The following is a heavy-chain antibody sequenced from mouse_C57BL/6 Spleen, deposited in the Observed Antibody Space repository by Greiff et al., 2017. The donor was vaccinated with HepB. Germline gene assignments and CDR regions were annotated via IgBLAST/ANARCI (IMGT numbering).Heavy chain of an antibody. V-gene: IGHV5-17*01. D-gene: IGHD5-1*01. J-gene: IGHJ2*01. CDR2: ISSGSSTI. Sequence: DVMLVESGGGLVKPGGSLKLSCAASGFTFSDYGMHWVRQAPEKGLEWVAYISSGSSTIYYADKVKGRFTISRDNAKNNLFLQMTSLRSEDTAMYYCARNEYPYYFDYWGQGTTLTVSS. CDR3: ARNEYPYYFDY. CDR1: GFTFSDYG.